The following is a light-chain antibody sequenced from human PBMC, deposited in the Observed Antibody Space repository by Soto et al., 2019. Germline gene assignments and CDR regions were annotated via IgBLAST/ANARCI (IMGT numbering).Light chain of an antibody. CDR1: SSDVGSHNL. CDR3: CSYAGSSTVV. CDR2: EGS. Sequence: QSVLTQPASVSGSPGQSITISCTGTSSDVGSHNLVSWYQQHPGKAPKLMIYEGSKRPSGVSNRFSGSKSGNTASLTISGLQAGDEADYYCCSYAGSSTVVFGGGTKLTVL. J-gene: IGLJ2*01. V-gene: IGLV2-23*01.